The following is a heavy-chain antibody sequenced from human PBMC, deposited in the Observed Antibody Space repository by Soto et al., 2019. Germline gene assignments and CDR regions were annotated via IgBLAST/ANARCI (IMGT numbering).Heavy chain of an antibody. CDR2: INHSGST. D-gene: IGHD3-9*01. V-gene: IGHV4-34*01. J-gene: IGHJ4*02. CDR3: ALFRRTYYDILTGSDY. CDR1: GGSFSGYY. Sequence: PSETLSLTCAVYGGSFSGYYWSWIRQPPGKGLEWIGEINHSGSTNYNPSLKSRVTISVDTSKNQFSLKLSPVTAADTAVYYCALFRRTYYDILTGSDYWGQGTLVTVSS.